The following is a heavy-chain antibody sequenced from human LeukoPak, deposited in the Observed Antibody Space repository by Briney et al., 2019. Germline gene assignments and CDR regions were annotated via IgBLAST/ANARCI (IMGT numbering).Heavy chain of an antibody. J-gene: IGHJ4*02. Sequence: SVKVSCKASGGTFSSYAISWVRQAPGQGLEWMGGIIPIFGTANYAQKFQGRVTITTDESTSTAYMELSSLRSEDTAVCYCAGAIYCSSTSCYPGDCWGQGTLVTVSS. CDR2: IIPIFGTA. CDR1: GGTFSSYA. V-gene: IGHV1-69*05. D-gene: IGHD2-2*01. CDR3: AGAIYCSSTSCYPGDC.